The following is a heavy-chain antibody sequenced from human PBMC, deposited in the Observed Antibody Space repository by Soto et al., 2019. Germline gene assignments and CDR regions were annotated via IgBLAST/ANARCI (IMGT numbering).Heavy chain of an antibody. Sequence: EVQLVESGGGLVQPGGSLRLSCAASGFTFRSYWMSWVRQATGKGLEWVASIKQDGSDKYYVGSVKGRFTISRDNAENTVDLLMNTLRAEDTAVYYCARDKNVYDFFGADDAFDIWGQGTMVTVSS. CDR3: ARDKNVYDFFGADDAFDI. V-gene: IGHV3-7*05. D-gene: IGHD3-3*01. CDR2: IKQDGSDK. J-gene: IGHJ3*02. CDR1: GFTFRSYW.